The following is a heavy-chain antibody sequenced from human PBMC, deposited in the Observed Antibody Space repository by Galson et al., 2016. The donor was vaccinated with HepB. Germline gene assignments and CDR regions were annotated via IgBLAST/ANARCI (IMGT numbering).Heavy chain of an antibody. CDR1: GGSISSYY. CDR2: INYSWNT. J-gene: IGHJ6*02. Sequence: SETLSLTCSISGGSISSYYWSWIRQPPGKGLEWLGYINYSWNTYYNPSLKSRVTMSVDTSKNQFSLKLNSVTAADTAVYYYARRSTNYYFGMDVWGQGTTVTVSS. CDR3: ARRSTNYYFGMDV. V-gene: IGHV4-59*12.